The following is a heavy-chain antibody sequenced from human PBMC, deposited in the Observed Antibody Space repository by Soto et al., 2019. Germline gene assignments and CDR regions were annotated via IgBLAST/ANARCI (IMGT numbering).Heavy chain of an antibody. D-gene: IGHD3-3*01. V-gene: IGHV3-66*01. CDR3: ARVMELRFLEWLSYYYYYYYMDG. CDR1: GFTVSSNY. CDR2: IYSGGST. Sequence: GGSLRLSCAASGFTVSSNYMSWVRQAPGKGLEWVSVIYSGGSTYYTDSVKGRFTISRDNSKNTLYLQMNSLRAEDTAVYYCARVMELRFLEWLSYYYYYYYMDGWGKGTTVTGSS. J-gene: IGHJ6*03.